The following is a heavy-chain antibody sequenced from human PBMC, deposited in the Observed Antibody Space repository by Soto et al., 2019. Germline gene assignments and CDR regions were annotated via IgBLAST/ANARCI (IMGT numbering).Heavy chain of an antibody. V-gene: IGHV3-74*01. CDR2: INSDVSTT. J-gene: IGHJ4*02. CDR3: AREKDVVVVVAAPDY. D-gene: IGHD2-15*01. Sequence: TGGSLRLSCAASGFTFSSYWMHWVRQAPGKGLVWVSRINSDVSTTSYADSVKGRFTISRDNAKNTLYLQMNSLRAEDAAVYYCAREKDVVVVVAAPDYWGQGTLVTVSS. CDR1: GFTFSSYW.